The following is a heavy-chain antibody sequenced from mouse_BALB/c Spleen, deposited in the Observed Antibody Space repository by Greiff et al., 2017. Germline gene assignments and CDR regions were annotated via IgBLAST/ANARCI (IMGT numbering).Heavy chain of an antibody. V-gene: IGHV5-6*03. CDR1: GFTFSSYG. Sequence: EVMLVESGGGLVKPGGSLKLSCAASGFTFSSYGMSWVRQTPDKRLEWVATISSGGSYTYYPDSVKGRFTISRDNAKNTLYLQMSSLKSEDTAMYYCASPYDGYLFAYWGQGTLVTVSA. CDR2: ISSGGSYT. J-gene: IGHJ3*01. D-gene: IGHD2-3*01. CDR3: ASPYDGYLFAY.